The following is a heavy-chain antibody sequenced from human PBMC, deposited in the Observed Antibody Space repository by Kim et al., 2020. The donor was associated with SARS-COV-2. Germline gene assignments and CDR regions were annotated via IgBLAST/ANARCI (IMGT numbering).Heavy chain of an antibody. CDR2: LSSGGDNT. D-gene: IGHD2-15*01. CDR3: AKEGGCSSGSCSPLMTFGY. J-gene: IGHJ4*02. V-gene: IGHV3-23*01. Sequence: GGSLRLSCAASGFTFTTYAMSWLRQAPGKGLEWVSALSSGGDNTYYADSVKGRFTISRDNSENTLFLQMNSLRVEDTAVYYCAKEGGCSSGSCSPLMTFGYWGQGTLVTVSS. CDR1: GFTFTTYA.